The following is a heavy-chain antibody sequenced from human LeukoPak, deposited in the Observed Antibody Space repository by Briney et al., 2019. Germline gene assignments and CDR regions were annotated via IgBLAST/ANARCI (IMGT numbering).Heavy chain of an antibody. Sequence: VASVKVSCKVSGYTLTELSMHWVRQAPGKGLEWMGGFDPEDGETIYAQKFQGRVTMTEDTSTDTAYMELSSLRSEDTAAYYCATGRLAAHLRFDYWGQGTLVTVSS. CDR2: FDPEDGET. CDR1: GYTLTELS. D-gene: IGHD6-6*01. V-gene: IGHV1-24*01. CDR3: ATGRLAAHLRFDY. J-gene: IGHJ4*02.